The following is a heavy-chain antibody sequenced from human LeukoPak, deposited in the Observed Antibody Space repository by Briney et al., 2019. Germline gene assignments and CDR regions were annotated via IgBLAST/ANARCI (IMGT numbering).Heavy chain of an antibody. CDR3: ARGGPNGYCSGGSCYSLDY. CDR2: MNPNSGNT. CDR1: GYTFTSYD. V-gene: IGHV1-8*03. Sequence: ASVKVSCKASGYTFTSYDINWVRQATGQGLEWMGWMNPNSGNTGYAQKFQGRVTITRSTSISTAYVELSSLRSGDTAVYYCARGGPNGYCSGGSCYSLDYWGQGTLVTVSS. D-gene: IGHD2-15*01. J-gene: IGHJ4*02.